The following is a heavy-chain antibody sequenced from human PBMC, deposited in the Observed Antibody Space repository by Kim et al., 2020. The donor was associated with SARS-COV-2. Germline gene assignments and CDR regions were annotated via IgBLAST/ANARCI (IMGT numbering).Heavy chain of an antibody. CDR3: ARDRSGYYDSSGYPISYYYYGMDV. V-gene: IGHV7-4-1*02. CDR1: GYTFTSYA. J-gene: IGHJ6*02. D-gene: IGHD3-22*01. CDR2: INTNTGNP. Sequence: ASVKVSCKASGYTFTSYAMNWVRQAPGQGIEWMGWINTNTGNPTYAQGFTGRFVFSLDTSVSTAYLQISSLKAEDTAVYYCARDRSGYYDSSGYPISYYYYGMDVWGQGTTVTVSS.